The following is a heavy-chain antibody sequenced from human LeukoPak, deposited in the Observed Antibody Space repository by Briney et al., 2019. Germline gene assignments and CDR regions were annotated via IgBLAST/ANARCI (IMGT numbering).Heavy chain of an antibody. Sequence: GGSLRLSCAASGFTFGISWMSWVRQAPGKGLECVGNIKPDGSEKYYVDSVKGRFTISRDNAKNSLYLQMNSLRAEDTAVYFCASGNSFDYWGQGTLVAVSS. CDR1: GFTFGISW. V-gene: IGHV3-7*01. J-gene: IGHJ4*02. CDR2: IKPDGSEK. CDR3: ASGNSFDY.